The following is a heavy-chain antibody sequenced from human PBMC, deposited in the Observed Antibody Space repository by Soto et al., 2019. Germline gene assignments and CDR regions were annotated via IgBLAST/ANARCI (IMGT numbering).Heavy chain of an antibody. V-gene: IGHV4-59*01. CDR2: IYYSGST. CDR1: GGSISRYY. J-gene: IGHJ1*01. CDR3: ARSPLPEYFQH. Sequence: PSEALSVTCTVSGGSISRYYWSWIRQPPGKGLEWIGYIYYSGSTNYNPSLKSRVTISVDTSKNQFSLKLSSVTAADTAVYYCARSPLPEYFQHWGQGTLVTVS.